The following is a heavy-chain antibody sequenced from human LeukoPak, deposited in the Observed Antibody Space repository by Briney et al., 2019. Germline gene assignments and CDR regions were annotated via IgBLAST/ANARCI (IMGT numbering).Heavy chain of an antibody. D-gene: IGHD1-26*01. J-gene: IGHJ3*02. CDR1: GFTFSSYA. CDR3: AKSTIVGATVDAFDI. Sequence: GGSLRLSCAASGFTFSSYAMEWVRQAPGKGLEWVAFIRYDGTNRYYADSVKGRFTISRDNSKNTLYLQMNSLRAEDTAVYYCAKSTIVGATVDAFDIWGQGTMVTVSS. CDR2: IRYDGTNR. V-gene: IGHV3-30*02.